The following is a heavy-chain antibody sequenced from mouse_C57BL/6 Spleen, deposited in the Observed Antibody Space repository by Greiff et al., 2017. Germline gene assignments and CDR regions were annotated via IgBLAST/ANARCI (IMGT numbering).Heavy chain of an antibody. Sequence: EVKLVESGGGLVKPGGSLKLSCAASGFTFSSYAVSWVRQTPEKRLEWVATISDGGSYTYYPDNVKGRFTISRDNAKNNLYLQMSHLKSEDTAMYYCARGVGYDYWGQGTTLTVSS. V-gene: IGHV5-4*03. CDR2: ISDGGSYT. J-gene: IGHJ2*01. CDR1: GFTFSSYA. D-gene: IGHD2-2*01. CDR3: ARGVGYDY.